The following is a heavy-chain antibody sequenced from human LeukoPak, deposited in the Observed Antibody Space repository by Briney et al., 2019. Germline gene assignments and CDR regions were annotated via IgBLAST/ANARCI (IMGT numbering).Heavy chain of an antibody. CDR1: GYTFTVYY. CDR2: INPNSGGT. J-gene: IGHJ4*02. Sequence: ASVKVSCKASGYTFTVYYMHWVRQAPGQGLEWMGWINPNSGGTNYAQKFQGRVTMTRDTSISTAYMELSRLRSDDTAVYYCARLSQLGYCSSTSCSDYWGQGTLVTVSS. D-gene: IGHD2-2*01. CDR3: ARLSQLGYCSSTSCSDY. V-gene: IGHV1-2*02.